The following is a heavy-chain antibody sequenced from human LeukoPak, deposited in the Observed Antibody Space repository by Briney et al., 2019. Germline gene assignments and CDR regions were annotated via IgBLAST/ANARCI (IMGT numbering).Heavy chain of an antibody. D-gene: IGHD3-22*01. CDR2: IYYSGST. CDR3: ARTEAITDSSGYYSDAFDI. Sequence: SETLSLTCTVSGGSISSYYWSWIRQPPGKGLEWIGYIYYSGSTNYNPSLKSRVTISVDTSKNQFSLKLSSVTAADTAVYYCARTEAITDSSGYYSDAFDIWGQGTMVTVSS. CDR1: GGSISSYY. J-gene: IGHJ3*02. V-gene: IGHV4-59*12.